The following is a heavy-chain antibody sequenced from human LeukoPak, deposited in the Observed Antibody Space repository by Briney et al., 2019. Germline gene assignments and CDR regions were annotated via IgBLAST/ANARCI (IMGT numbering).Heavy chain of an antibody. V-gene: IGHV4-59*01. CDR1: GGSISSYF. D-gene: IGHD4-17*01. J-gene: IGHJ5*02. CDR2: IYYSGST. CDR3: ARDRTFTVTNGGVDNWFDP. Sequence: SETLSLTCTVSGGSISSYFWSWIRQPPGKGLEWIGYIYYSGSTNYNPSLKSRVTISVDTSKNQFSLKLSSVTAADTAVYYCARDRTFTVTNGGVDNWFDPWGQGTLVTVSS.